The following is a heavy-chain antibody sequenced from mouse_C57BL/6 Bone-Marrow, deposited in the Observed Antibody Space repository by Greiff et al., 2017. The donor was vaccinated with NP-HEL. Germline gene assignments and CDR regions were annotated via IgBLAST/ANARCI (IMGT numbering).Heavy chain of an antibody. CDR2: IDPETGGT. D-gene: IGHD1-1*01. Sequence: VKLMESGAELVRPGASVTLSCKASGYTFTDYEMHWVKQTPVHGLEWIGAIDPETGGTAYNQKFKGKAILTADKSSSTAYMELRSLTSEDSAVYYCTYGSSLYWYFDVWGTGTTVTVSS. V-gene: IGHV1-15*01. CDR3: TYGSSLYWYFDV. CDR1: GYTFTDYE. J-gene: IGHJ1*03.